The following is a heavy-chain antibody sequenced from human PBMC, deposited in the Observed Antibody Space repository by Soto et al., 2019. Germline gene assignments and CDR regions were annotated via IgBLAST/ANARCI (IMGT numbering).Heavy chain of an antibody. CDR2: ISHSGNT. D-gene: IGHD3-10*01. CDR3: ARGYGSGSYWFDY. J-gene: IGHJ4*02. V-gene: IGHV4-30-2*01. CDR1: GDSVSSGTDS. Sequence: QLQLQESGSGLVKPSQTLCLTCAVSGDSVSSGTDSWRWIRQPPGKGLEWIGYISHSGNTNYNPSLRSRVTMSLDRSKNQISLNLTSVTAADTAVYYCARGYGSGSYWFDYWGQGTLVTVSS.